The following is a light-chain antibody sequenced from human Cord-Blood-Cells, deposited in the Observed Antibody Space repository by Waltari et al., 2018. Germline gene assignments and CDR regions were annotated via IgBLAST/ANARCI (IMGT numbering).Light chain of an antibody. CDR3: MQGILPYN. CDR1: QSLLHGDGKTF. J-gene: IGKJ2*01. CDR2: EVS. Sequence: IQLTHTPLSLSVPPGQLSSISCNSLQSLLHGDGKTFLYLYLQKPGQSPQLLLYEVSSGFSGVPDMFSGSGSGTDFTLKMRRVEAEDVGVYYCMQGILPYNFGQGTKLENK. V-gene: IGKV2-29*02.